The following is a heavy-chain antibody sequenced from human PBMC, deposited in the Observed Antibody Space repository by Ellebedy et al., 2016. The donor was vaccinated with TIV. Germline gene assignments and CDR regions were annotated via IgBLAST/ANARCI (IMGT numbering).Heavy chain of an antibody. CDR1: GFTFSNYA. CDR2: ISGSGNSP. Sequence: GESLKISCAASGFTFSNYAMNWVRQAPGKGLEWVAGISGSGNSPDYADSVKGRFTISRDNSNNTLYLQMSSLRAEDAAVYYCAKDRRAVTGTAFDNWGQGTLVIVSS. D-gene: IGHD6-19*01. J-gene: IGHJ4*02. V-gene: IGHV3-23*01. CDR3: AKDRRAVTGTAFDN.